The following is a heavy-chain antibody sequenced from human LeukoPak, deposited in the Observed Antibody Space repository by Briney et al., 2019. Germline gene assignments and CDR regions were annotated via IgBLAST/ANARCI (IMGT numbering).Heavy chain of an antibody. CDR3: AREAVAHRGFDY. V-gene: IGHV3-33*01. D-gene: IGHD6-19*01. Sequence: GRSLRLSCAASGFTFSSYGMHWVRQAPGKGLEWVAVIWYDGSNKYYADSVKGRFTISRDNSKNTLYLQMNSLRAEDTGVYYCAREAVAHRGFDYWGQGTLVTVSS. J-gene: IGHJ4*02. CDR1: GFTFSSYG. CDR2: IWYDGSNK.